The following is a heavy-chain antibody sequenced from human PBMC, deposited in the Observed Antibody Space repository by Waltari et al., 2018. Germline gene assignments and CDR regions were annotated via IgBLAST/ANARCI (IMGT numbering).Heavy chain of an antibody. CDR3: ARDAATGYFDS. J-gene: IGHJ4*02. CDR2: IHYSGST. Sequence: QVQLQESGPGLVKPSETLSLTSTISDDSFNDYYWCWIRQPPGKGLEWLGYIHYSGSTDSSPSFKSRVTMSIDTSKNQFSLNLSSVSAADTAVYYCARDAATGYFDSWGQGTLVTVSS. D-gene: IGHD1-1*01. CDR1: DDSFNDYY. V-gene: IGHV4-59*01.